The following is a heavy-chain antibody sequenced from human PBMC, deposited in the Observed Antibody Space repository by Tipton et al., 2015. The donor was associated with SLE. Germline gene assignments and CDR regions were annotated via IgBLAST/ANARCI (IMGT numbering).Heavy chain of an antibody. CDR3: ARSLGAGFCSGGNCFEPLDY. J-gene: IGHJ4*02. D-gene: IGHD2-15*01. Sequence: LRLSCAASGFTFSNYYMHWVRQAPGKGLEWIGRIYYIGSTNYNPSLKSRVTISVDTSKNQFSLKLNSVTAVDTAIYYCARSLGAGFCSGGNCFEPLDYWGQGILVTVSS. CDR1: GFTFSNYY. CDR2: IYYIGST. V-gene: IGHV4-59*08.